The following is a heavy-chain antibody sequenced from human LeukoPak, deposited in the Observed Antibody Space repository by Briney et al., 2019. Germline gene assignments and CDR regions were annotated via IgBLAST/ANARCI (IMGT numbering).Heavy chain of an antibody. CDR2: ISWNSGSI. CDR1: GFTFDDYA. D-gene: IGHD7-27*01. J-gene: IGHJ2*01. CDR3: ARGGANWDHPVYWYFDL. Sequence: PGRSLRLSCAASGFTFDDYAMHWVRQAPGKGLEWVSGISWNSGSIGYADSVKGRFTISRGNAKNSLYLQMNSLRAEDTAVYYCARGGANWDHPVYWYFDLWGRGTLVTVSS. V-gene: IGHV3-9*01.